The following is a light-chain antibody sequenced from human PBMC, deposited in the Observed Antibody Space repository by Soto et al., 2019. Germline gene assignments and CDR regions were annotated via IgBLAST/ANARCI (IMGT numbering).Light chain of an antibody. CDR2: AAS. CDR3: QQYGSLPIT. Sequence: DIQMTQTQSSLSGSVGDRVTITCQASQDIGNSVNWYQQKPGKAPKLLLSAASTLETGDPLRFSGSGSGTDFAFIISSLQPEDVATYFCQQYGSLPITFGQGTRLEI. V-gene: IGKV1-33*01. CDR1: QDIGNS. J-gene: IGKJ5*01.